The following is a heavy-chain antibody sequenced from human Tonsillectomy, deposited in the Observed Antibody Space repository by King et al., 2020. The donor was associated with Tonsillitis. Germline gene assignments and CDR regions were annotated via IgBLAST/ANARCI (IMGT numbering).Heavy chain of an antibody. Sequence: VQLVESGAEVKKPGASVKVSCKASGYTFTSYYMHWVRQAPGQGLEWMGIINPSGGGTIYAQKFQGGVTMTRDTSTRTVYMELGSLRSEDTAVYYCARDGVPAPLPTNWFDPWGQGTLVTVSS. J-gene: IGHJ5*02. CDR1: GYTFTSYY. CDR3: ARDGVPAPLPTNWFDP. D-gene: IGHD3-16*01. V-gene: IGHV1-46*01. CDR2: INPSGGGT.